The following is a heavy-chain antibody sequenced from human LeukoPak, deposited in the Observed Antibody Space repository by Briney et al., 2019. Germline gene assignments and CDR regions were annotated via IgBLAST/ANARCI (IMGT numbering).Heavy chain of an antibody. CDR3: ARSYYYGSGDKPNFDY. J-gene: IGHJ4*02. D-gene: IGHD3-10*01. V-gene: IGHV1-18*04. Sequence: ASVKVSCKASGYTFTGYYMHWVRQAPGQGLEWMGWINPNSGNTNYAQKLQGRVTMTTDTSTSTAYMELRSLRSDDTAVYYCARSYYYGSGDKPNFDYWGQGTLVTVSS. CDR1: GYTFTGYY. CDR2: INPNSGNT.